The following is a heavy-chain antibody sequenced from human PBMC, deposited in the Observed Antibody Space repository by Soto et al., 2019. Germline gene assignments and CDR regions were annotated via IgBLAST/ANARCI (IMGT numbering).Heavy chain of an antibody. J-gene: IGHJ4*02. Sequence: QVQLVESGGGVVQPGRSLRLSCAASGFTFSSYGMHWVRQAPGKGLEWVAVIWYDGTNKYYAASVKGRFTISRDNSKNTLYLQMNSLRAEDTAVWYCARDAAAFSFDYWGQGTLVTVSS. CDR1: GFTFSSYG. CDR2: IWYDGTNK. V-gene: IGHV3-33*01. CDR3: ARDAAAFSFDY. D-gene: IGHD6-13*01.